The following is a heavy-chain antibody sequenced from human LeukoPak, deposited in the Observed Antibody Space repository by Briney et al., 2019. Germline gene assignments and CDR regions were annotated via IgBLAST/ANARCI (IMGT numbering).Heavy chain of an antibody. Sequence: PGGSLRLSCAASGFTFRTYAMNWVSQAPGKGLEWVSSISSSTYYIYYADSVKGRFTLSRDNAKNSLYLQMNSLRADDSAVYYCVRIRAAAAEGAFDIWGQGTMVTVSS. V-gene: IGHV3-21*01. J-gene: IGHJ3*02. CDR1: GFTFRTYA. D-gene: IGHD6-25*01. CDR2: ISSSTYYI. CDR3: VRIRAAAAEGAFDI.